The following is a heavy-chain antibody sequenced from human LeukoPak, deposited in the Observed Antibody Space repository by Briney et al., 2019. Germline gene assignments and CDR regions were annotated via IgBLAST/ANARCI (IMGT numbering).Heavy chain of an antibody. CDR1: GFTFSSYS. D-gene: IGHD5-18*01. CDR3: ARDQGLYSYGYGTYPNWFDP. J-gene: IGHJ5*02. CDR2: ISSSSSYI. V-gene: IGHV3-21*01. Sequence: GGSLRLSCAASGFTFSSYSMNWVRQAPGKGLEWVSSISSSSSYIYYADSVKGRFTISRDNAKNSPYLQMNSLRAEDTAVYYCARDQGLYSYGYGTYPNWFDPWGQGTLVTVSS.